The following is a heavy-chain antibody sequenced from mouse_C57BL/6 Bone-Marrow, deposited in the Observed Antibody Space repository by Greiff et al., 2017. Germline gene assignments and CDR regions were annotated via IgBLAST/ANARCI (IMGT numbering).Heavy chain of an antibody. D-gene: IGHD2-2*01. CDR3: ARHEETIYYGYDAGFAY. V-gene: IGHV1-62-2*01. J-gene: IGHJ3*01. Sequence: VQGVESGAELVKPGASVKLSCKASGYTFTEYTIHWVKQRSGQGLEWIGWFYPGSGSIKYNEKFKDKATLTADKSSSTVYMELSRLTSEDSAVYFCARHEETIYYGYDAGFAYWGQGTLVTVSA. CDR1: GYTFTEYT. CDR2: FYPGSGSI.